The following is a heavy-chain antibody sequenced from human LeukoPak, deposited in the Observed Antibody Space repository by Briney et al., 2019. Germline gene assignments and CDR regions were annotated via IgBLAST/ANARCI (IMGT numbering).Heavy chain of an antibody. CDR2: IKQDGSEK. V-gene: IGHV3-7*05. J-gene: IGHJ5*02. CDR3: VRGSSGIVVRGIAWAWFDP. Sequence: GGSLRLSCVASGFTFSNYWMTWVRQAPGKGLEWVANIKQDGSEKYFVDSVRGRFTISRDNAKDSLYLQMNSLRAEDTAVYYCVRGSSGIVVRGIAWAWFDPWGQGTLVTVSS. CDR1: GFTFSNYW. D-gene: IGHD3-10*01.